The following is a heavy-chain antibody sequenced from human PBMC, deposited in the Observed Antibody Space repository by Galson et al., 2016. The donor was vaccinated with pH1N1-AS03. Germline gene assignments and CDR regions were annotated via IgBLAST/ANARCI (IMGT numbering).Heavy chain of an antibody. CDR1: GFVFSTSA. D-gene: IGHD3-3*01. CDR3: VKGGGYSHGFLEYYFDS. V-gene: IGHV3-30*02. Sequence: SLRLSCAASGFVFSTSAIHWVRQSPGKGLEWVAFIRYDESIKNYGDSVKGRFSNSRDNPTNTVYLEMNTLRPEDTAVYYCVKGGGYSHGFLEYYFDSWGQGTLVTVSS. CDR2: IRYDESIK. J-gene: IGHJ4*02.